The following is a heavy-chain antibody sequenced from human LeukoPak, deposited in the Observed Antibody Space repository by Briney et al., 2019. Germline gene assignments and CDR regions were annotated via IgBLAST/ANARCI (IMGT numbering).Heavy chain of an antibody. V-gene: IGHV1-18*01. CDR1: GYTFTSYG. J-gene: IGHJ4*02. CDR3: ARVLYSSGWYGHFDY. Sequence: GASVKASCKASGYTFTSYGISWVRQAPGQGLEWMGWISAYNGNTNYAQKLQGRVTMTTDTSTSTAYMELRSLRSDDTAVYYCARVLYSSGWYGHFDYWGQGTLVTVSS. CDR2: ISAYNGNT. D-gene: IGHD6-19*01.